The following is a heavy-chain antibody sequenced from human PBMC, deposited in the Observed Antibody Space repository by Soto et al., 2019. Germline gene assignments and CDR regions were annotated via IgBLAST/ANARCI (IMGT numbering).Heavy chain of an antibody. CDR3: AKDPYYDFWSGERPKDYYYGMDV. V-gene: IGHV3-23*01. Sequence: GGSLRLSCAASGFTFSSYAMSWVRQAPGKGLEWVSAISGSGGSTYYADSVKGRFTISRDNSKNTRDLQMNSLRAEDTAVYYCAKDPYYDFWSGERPKDYYYGMDVWGQGTTVTVSS. J-gene: IGHJ6*02. D-gene: IGHD3-3*01. CDR2: ISGSGGST. CDR1: GFTFSSYA.